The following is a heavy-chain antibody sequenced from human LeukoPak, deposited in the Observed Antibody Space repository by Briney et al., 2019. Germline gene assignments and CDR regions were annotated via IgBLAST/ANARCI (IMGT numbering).Heavy chain of an antibody. CDR2: INHSGST. Sequence: SQTLSLTCTVSGGSVSSGGYYWSWIRQPPGKGLEWIGEINHSGSTNYNPSLKSRVTISVDTSKNQFSLKLSSVTAADTAVYYCARDSSGWGPYYYYYYGMDVWGQGTTVTVSS. J-gene: IGHJ6*02. CDR1: GGSVSSGGYY. D-gene: IGHD6-19*01. CDR3: ARDSSGWGPYYYYYYGMDV. V-gene: IGHV4-34*01.